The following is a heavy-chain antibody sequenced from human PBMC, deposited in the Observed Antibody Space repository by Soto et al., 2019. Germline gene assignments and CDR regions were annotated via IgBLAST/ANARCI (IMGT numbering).Heavy chain of an antibody. J-gene: IGHJ4*02. CDR1: GFTFSTYA. Sequence: QVQLVESGGGVVQPGRSLRLSCAASGFTFSTYAMHWVRQAPGKGLEWVAAISYDGSNKYYADSVKGRFTISRDSSKNTLFLQMNSLRGEYTAAYYRARGNAVGYSGNSAADFDYWGQGTLVTVSS. CDR2: ISYDGSNK. D-gene: IGHD4-4*01. V-gene: IGHV3-30-3*01. CDR3: ARGNAVGYSGNSAADFDY.